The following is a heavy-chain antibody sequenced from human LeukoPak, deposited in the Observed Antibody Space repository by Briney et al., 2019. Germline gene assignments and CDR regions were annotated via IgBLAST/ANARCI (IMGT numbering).Heavy chain of an antibody. Sequence: PGGSLRLSCAASGFIFSSYSMTWVRQAPGKGLEWVSSFTSRSRSIYYADSVKGRFTISRDNAKNSLYLQMNSLRAEDTAVYYCARDGLRYFDWYYWGQGTLVTVSS. CDR2: FTSRSRSI. CDR1: GFIFSSYS. V-gene: IGHV3-21*04. D-gene: IGHD3-9*01. J-gene: IGHJ4*02. CDR3: ARDGLRYFDWYY.